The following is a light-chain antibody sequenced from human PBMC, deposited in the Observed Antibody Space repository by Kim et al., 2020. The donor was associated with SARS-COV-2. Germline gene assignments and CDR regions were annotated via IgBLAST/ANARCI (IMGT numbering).Light chain of an antibody. CDR3: CSYAGSNTFV. CDR2: EVS. CDR1: TSDVDSYNY. V-gene: IGLV2-8*01. J-gene: IGLJ7*01. Sequence: GQSVTRTCTGTTSDVDSYNYVSWYQQYPGKAPRLIMFEVSKRPSVVPDRFSGSRSGNTASLIVSGLQAEDEADYYCCSYAGSNTFVFGGGTQLTVL.